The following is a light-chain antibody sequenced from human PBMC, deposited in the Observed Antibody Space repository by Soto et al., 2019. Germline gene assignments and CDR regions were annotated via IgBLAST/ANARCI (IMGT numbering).Light chain of an antibody. V-gene: IGKV1-8*01. CDR1: QGISSY. Sequence: AIPMTQSPSSLPASTGDRVTITWGASQGISSYLAWYQQKPGTAPKYLIYDASTLDSGAPSRFSGSGSGTEFTLSISSLQPDDFATYYCQQYNIYPWTFGQGTKVDIK. CDR3: QQYNIYPWT. CDR2: DAS. J-gene: IGKJ1*01.